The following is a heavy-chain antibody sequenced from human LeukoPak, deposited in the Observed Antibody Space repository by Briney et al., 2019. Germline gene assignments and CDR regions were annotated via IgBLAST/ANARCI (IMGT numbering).Heavy chain of an antibody. D-gene: IGHD3-22*01. Sequence: PGGSLRLSCAASGVTLADYATHWGCQAPGKGLGWVSLISGDGGSTYYADSVKGGFTISRDNRKNSLYLQMNSLRTNDTALYYCAKDYYDSSGYYYPAFDYWGQGTLVTVSS. V-gene: IGHV3-43*02. CDR1: GVTLADYA. CDR2: ISGDGGST. CDR3: AKDYYDSSGYYYPAFDY. J-gene: IGHJ4*02.